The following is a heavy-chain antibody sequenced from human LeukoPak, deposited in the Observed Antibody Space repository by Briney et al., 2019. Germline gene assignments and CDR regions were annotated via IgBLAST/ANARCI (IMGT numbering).Heavy chain of an antibody. V-gene: IGHV3-23*01. CDR3: AKDAHSGSYFDY. CDR1: GFTFSSSA. CDR2: ISGTGGTT. Sequence: GGSLRLSCAASGFTFSSSAMCWVRQAPGKGLEWVSLISGTGGTTYYADSVKGRLTISRDNSKNTLYLQMNSLRVEDTAVYYCAKDAHSGSYFDYWGQGILVTVSS. D-gene: IGHD1-26*01. J-gene: IGHJ4*01.